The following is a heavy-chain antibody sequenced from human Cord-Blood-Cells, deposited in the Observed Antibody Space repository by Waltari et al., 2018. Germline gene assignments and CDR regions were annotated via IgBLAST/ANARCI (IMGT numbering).Heavy chain of an antibody. J-gene: IGHJ4*02. CDR1: GGSFSGYY. D-gene: IGHD3-10*01. V-gene: IGHV4-34*01. CDR3: AREYGSGSYIFDY. Sequence: QVQLQQWGAGLLKPSETLSLTCAVYGGSFSGYYWSWIRQPPGKGLEWFGEINHSGSTNYNPSLKSRVTISVDTSKNQFSLKLSSVTAADTAVYYCAREYGSGSYIFDYWGQGTLVTVSS. CDR2: INHSGST.